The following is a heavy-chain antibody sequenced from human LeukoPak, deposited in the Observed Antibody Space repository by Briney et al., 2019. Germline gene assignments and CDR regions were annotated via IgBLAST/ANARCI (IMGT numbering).Heavy chain of an antibody. D-gene: IGHD1-1*01. CDR1: GFTFRNYY. CDR3: ARDLSGHWTYDY. CDR2: ISLDGNNE. V-gene: IGHV3-30-3*01. Sequence: PGRSLRLSCAASGFTFRNYYMHWVRQAPGTGLEWVAVISLDGNNEYYADSVKGRLSLSRDNSMNTLYLQLNSLRTEDTAMYYCARDLSGHWTYDYWGQGTLVTVSS. J-gene: IGHJ4*01.